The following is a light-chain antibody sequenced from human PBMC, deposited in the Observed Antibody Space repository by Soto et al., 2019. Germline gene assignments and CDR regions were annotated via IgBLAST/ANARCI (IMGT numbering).Light chain of an antibody. CDR3: QHHGGSPLLT. J-gene: IGKJ5*01. Sequence: EIVLTQSPGTLSLSPGERATLSCRASQSINSNYLAWYQQKPGQAPRFIMYGASTRATGIPDRFSGSGSGTYFDLNVRRREPEDFAVYYGQHHGGSPLLTFGQGTRL. V-gene: IGKV3-20*01. CDR2: GAS. CDR1: QSINSNY.